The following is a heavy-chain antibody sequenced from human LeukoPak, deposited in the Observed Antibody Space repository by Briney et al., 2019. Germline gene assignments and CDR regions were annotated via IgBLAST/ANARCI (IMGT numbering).Heavy chain of an antibody. J-gene: IGHJ4*02. D-gene: IGHD3-3*01. CDR1: GGSINSSNYY. CDR3: QSRYLEWLLEY. CDR2: IYSSGSA. V-gene: IGHV4-39*01. Sequence: SETLSLTCTVSGGSINSSNYYWGWIRQPPGKGLEWIGSIYSSGSAYYNPSLKSRVTISVDTSKNQFSLRLSSVTAADTAVYYCQSRYLEWLLEYWGQGTLVTVSS.